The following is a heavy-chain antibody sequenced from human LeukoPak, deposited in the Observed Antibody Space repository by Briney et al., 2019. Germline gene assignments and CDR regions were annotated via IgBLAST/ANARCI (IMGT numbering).Heavy chain of an antibody. D-gene: IGHD2-2*01. Sequence: GGSLRLSCAASGFTFSDYYMSWIRQAPGKGLEWVSYISSSGSTIYYADSVKGRFTISRDNAKNSLYLQMNSLRAEDTAVYYCARVGYCSSTSCYWTYYYYYYYMDVWGKGTTVTISS. V-gene: IGHV3-11*01. CDR3: ARVGYCSSTSCYWTYYYYYYYMDV. CDR2: ISSSGSTI. J-gene: IGHJ6*03. CDR1: GFTFSDYY.